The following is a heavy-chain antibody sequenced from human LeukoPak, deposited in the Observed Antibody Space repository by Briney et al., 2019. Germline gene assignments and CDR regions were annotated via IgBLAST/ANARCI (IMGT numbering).Heavy chain of an antibody. CDR2: IREDGNEK. Sequence: GGSLRLSCAASGFTFSSYSMNWVRQAPGKGLEWVANIREDGNEKYYADSVKGQFTISRDNAKNSLFLQMDSLRAEDTAVYYCARDLAGHYYGSGSSFDYWGQGTLVTVSS. CDR3: ARDLAGHYYGSGSSFDY. J-gene: IGHJ4*02. CDR1: GFTFSSYS. D-gene: IGHD3-10*01. V-gene: IGHV3-7*01.